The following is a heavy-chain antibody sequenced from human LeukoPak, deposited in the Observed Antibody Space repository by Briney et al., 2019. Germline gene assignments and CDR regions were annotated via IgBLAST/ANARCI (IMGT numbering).Heavy chain of an antibody. D-gene: IGHD4-17*01. CDR3: ERDLYGDLDY. Sequence: GGSLRLSCAASGFTFSTYSMNWVRQAPGKGLEWVSYISSSSSTIYYADSVKGRFTISRDNAKNSLYLQMNSLRDDDTAVYYCERDLYGDLDYWGQGTLVTVSS. CDR2: ISSSSSTI. V-gene: IGHV3-48*02. CDR1: GFTFSTYS. J-gene: IGHJ4*02.